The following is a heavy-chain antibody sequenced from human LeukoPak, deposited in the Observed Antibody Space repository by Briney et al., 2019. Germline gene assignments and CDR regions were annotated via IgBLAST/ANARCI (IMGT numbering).Heavy chain of an antibody. CDR3: ARLYYDFWSGYQQFDY. Sequence: GGSLRLSCAASGFTFSSYWMSWVRQAPGKGLEWVANIKQDGSEKYYVDSVKGRFTISRDNAKNSLYLQMNSLRAEDTAVYYCARLYYDFWSGYQQFDYWGQGTLVTVSS. V-gene: IGHV3-7*01. CDR2: IKQDGSEK. J-gene: IGHJ4*02. D-gene: IGHD3-3*01. CDR1: GFTFSSYW.